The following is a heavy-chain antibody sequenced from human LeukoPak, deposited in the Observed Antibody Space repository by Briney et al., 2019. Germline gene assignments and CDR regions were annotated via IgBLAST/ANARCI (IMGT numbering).Heavy chain of an antibody. V-gene: IGHV4-34*01. CDR2: INHSGST. CDR1: GGSFSGYY. Sequence: SETLSLTCAVYGGSFSGYYWSWIRQPPGRGREWIGEINHSGSTNYNPSLKSRVTISVDTSRNQFSLKLSSVPAADTAVYYCARARAGIAARPFDYWGQGTLVTVSS. J-gene: IGHJ4*02. D-gene: IGHD6-6*01. CDR3: ARARAGIAARPFDY.